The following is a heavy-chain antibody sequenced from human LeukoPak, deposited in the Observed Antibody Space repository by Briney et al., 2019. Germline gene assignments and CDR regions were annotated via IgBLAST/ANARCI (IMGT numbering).Heavy chain of an antibody. CDR3: AIDIVATSGDF. V-gene: IGHV3-11*01. D-gene: IGHD5-12*01. Sequence: GGSLRLSCAASGFTFSDFYMSWIRQAPGKGLEWVSYITSAGRAIYYADSVQGRFTISRDNARNSLYLQMNGLRAEDTAVYYCAIDIVATSGDFWGHGTLVTVSS. CDR2: ITSAGRAI. J-gene: IGHJ5*01. CDR1: GFTFSDFY.